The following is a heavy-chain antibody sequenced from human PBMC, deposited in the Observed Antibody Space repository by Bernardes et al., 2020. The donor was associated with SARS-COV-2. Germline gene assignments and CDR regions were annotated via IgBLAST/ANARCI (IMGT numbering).Heavy chain of an antibody. CDR2: ISSRSGNTV. J-gene: IGHJ5*02. CDR1: GFSFSDYA. D-gene: IGHD3-16*02. V-gene: IGHV3-11*01. Sequence: GGSLRLSCVASGFSFSDYAMTWIRQAPGKGLEWISYISSRSGNTVYYADSVKGRFTISRDNGKKSVYLWMNSLRAEDTAMYFCLRDDSWTLSSDLWGQGTLVSVSS. CDR3: LRDDSWTLSSDL.